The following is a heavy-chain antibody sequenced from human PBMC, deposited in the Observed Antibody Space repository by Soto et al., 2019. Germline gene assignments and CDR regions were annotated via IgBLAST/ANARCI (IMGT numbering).Heavy chain of an antibody. J-gene: IGHJ6*02. D-gene: IGHD5-18*01. CDR2: INPSGGST. V-gene: IGHV1-46*01. CDR1: GYTFTSYY. CDR3: APLIQLWPYGMDV. Sequence: QVQLVQSGAEVKKPGASVKVSCKASGYTFTSYYMHWVRQAPGQGLEWMGIINPSGGSTSYAQKFQGRVTMTRDTSTSTVYMELSSLRSEDTAVYYCAPLIQLWPYGMDVWGQGTTVTVSS.